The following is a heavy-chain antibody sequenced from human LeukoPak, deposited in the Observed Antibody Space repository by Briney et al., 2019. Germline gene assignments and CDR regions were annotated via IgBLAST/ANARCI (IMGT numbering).Heavy chain of an antibody. D-gene: IGHD2-2*01. J-gene: IGHJ2*01. CDR3: ARGTLNWYFDL. Sequence: SETLSLTCTVSGGSISSSSYYWSWIRQPPGKGLEWIGEINHSGSTNYNPSLKSRVTISVDTSKNQFSLKLSSVTAADTAVYYCARGTLNWYFDLWGRGTLVTVSS. V-gene: IGHV4-39*07. CDR1: GGSISSSSYY. CDR2: INHSGST.